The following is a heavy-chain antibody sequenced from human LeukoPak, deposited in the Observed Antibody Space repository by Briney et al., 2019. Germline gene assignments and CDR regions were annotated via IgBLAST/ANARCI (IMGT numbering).Heavy chain of an antibody. V-gene: IGHV3-48*01. D-gene: IGHD3-16*02. Sequence: GGSLRLSCAASGFTFSSYSMNWVRQAPGKGLEWVSYISSSSSTIYHADSVKGRITISRDNSKNTLYLQMNSLRAEDTAVYYCAKDLDDYVWGSYLHYWGQGTLVTVSS. CDR1: GFTFSSYS. J-gene: IGHJ4*02. CDR2: ISSSSSTI. CDR3: AKDLDDYVWGSYLHY.